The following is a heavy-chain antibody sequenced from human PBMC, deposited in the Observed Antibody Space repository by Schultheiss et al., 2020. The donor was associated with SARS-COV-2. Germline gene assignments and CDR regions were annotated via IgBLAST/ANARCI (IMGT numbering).Heavy chain of an antibody. CDR3: ARPDYYDSDYWFFDL. Sequence: SETLSLTYIVSGGSVSSGSHYWRWIGQPPGKGLEWIGYIYYSGSTNYNPSLKSRVTISVDTSKNQFSLNLTSVTAADTAMYYCARPDYYDSDYWFFDLWGRGTLVTVSS. V-gene: IGHV4-61*01. D-gene: IGHD3-22*01. J-gene: IGHJ2*01. CDR2: IYYSGST. CDR1: GGSVSSGSHY.